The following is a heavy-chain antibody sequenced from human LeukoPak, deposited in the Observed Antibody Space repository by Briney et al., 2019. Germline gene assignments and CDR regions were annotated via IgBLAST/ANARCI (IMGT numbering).Heavy chain of an antibody. CDR1: GXSIGITNY. V-gene: IGHV4-4*02. D-gene: IGHD1-26*01. CDR3: TREDRPYCPFAY. Sequence: PSETLSLTCGVSGXSIGITNYWSWVRQAPGKGLEWIGEIAHDGTTNYNPSLRSRVAMSFDSANNHFSLSLTSVTAADTAVYYCTREDRPYCPFAYWGQGVLVTVSS. CDR2: IAHDGTT. J-gene: IGHJ4*02.